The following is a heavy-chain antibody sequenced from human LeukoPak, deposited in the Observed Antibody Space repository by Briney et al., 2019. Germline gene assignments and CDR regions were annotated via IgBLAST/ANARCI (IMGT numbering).Heavy chain of an antibody. Sequence: ASVKVSCKASGGTFSSYAISWVRQAPGQGLEWMGRIIPILGIANYAQKFQGRVTITADKSTSTAYMELSSLRSEGTAVYYCARGVSRDYYGSGSYPRYFDYWGQGTLVTVSS. CDR3: ARGVSRDYYGSGSYPRYFDY. J-gene: IGHJ4*02. CDR2: IIPILGIA. V-gene: IGHV1-69*04. CDR1: GGTFSSYA. D-gene: IGHD3-10*01.